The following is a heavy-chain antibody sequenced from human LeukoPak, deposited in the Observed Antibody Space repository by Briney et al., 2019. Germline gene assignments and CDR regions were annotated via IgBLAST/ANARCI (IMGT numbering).Heavy chain of an antibody. D-gene: IGHD5-18*01. V-gene: IGHV3-30*18. CDR3: AKDSDLVSATGQLWLGY. CDR1: GFTFSSYG. J-gene: IGHJ4*02. Sequence: GGSLRLSCAASGFTFSSYGVHWVRQAPGKGLEWVAVISYDGSNKYYADSVKGRFTISRDNSKNTLYLQMNSLRAEDTAVYYCAKDSDLVSATGQLWLGYWGQGTLVTVSS. CDR2: ISYDGSNK.